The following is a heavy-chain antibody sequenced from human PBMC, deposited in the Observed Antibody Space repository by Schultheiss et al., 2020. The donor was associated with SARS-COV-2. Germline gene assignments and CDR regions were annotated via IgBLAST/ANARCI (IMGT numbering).Heavy chain of an antibody. J-gene: IGHJ4*02. CDR3: ARDTAMD. CDR1: GYTFTSYD. Sequence: ASVKVSCKASGYTFTSYDINWVRQATGQGLEWMGWMNPNSGGTNYAQKFQGWVTMTRDTSISTAYMELSRLRSDDTAVYYCARDTAMDWGQGTLVTVSS. D-gene: IGHD5-18*01. CDR2: MNPNSGGT. V-gene: IGHV1-2*04.